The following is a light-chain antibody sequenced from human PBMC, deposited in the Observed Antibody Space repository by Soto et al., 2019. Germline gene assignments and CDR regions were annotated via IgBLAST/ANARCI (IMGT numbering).Light chain of an antibody. V-gene: IGKV3-20*01. Sequence: EIVLTQSPGTLSLSPGDRATLSCRASQSVSNIYLGWYQQKPGQAPRLLMYGASSRATGIPERSSGSGSGTDFTLTISRLEPEDFAVYYCQQYGTSPRTFGQGTKVDIK. J-gene: IGKJ1*01. CDR1: QSVSNIY. CDR3: QQYGTSPRT. CDR2: GAS.